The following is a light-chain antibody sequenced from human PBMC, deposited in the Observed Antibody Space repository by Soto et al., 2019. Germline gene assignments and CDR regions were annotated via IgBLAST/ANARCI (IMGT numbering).Light chain of an antibody. CDR1: QSLVHNDGNTY. CDR2: KVS. CDR3: RQYGRSLGFA. J-gene: IGKJ4*01. Sequence: DIVMTQTPLSSPVTLGQAASISCRSSQSLVHNDGNTYLSWFQQRPGQPPRLLIYKVSDRFSGVPDRFSGSGAGTDFTLTISRLEPEDFAVYYCRQYGRSLGFAFGGGTKVDIK. V-gene: IGKV2-24*01.